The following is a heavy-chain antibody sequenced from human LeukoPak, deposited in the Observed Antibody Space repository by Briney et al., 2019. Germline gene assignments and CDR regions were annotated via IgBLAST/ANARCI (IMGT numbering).Heavy chain of an antibody. CDR3: ARDTIIRGYMDV. V-gene: IGHV1-18*01. Sequence: ASVKVSCKASGYTFTSYGISWVRQAPGQGLEWMGWISAYNGNTNYAQKFQGRVTITTDESTSTAYMELSSLRSEDTAVYYCARDTIIRGYMDVWGKGTTVTVSS. CDR1: GYTFTSYG. CDR2: ISAYNGNT. J-gene: IGHJ6*03. D-gene: IGHD2/OR15-2a*01.